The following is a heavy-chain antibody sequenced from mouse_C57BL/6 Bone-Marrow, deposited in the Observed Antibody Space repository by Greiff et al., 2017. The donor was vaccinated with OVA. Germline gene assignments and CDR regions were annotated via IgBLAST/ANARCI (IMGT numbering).Heavy chain of an antibody. V-gene: IGHV1-55*01. CDR2: IYPGSGST. J-gene: IGHJ3*01. D-gene: IGHD2-4*01. CDR3: ARGDDYEAWFAY. CDR1: GYTFTSYW. Sequence: QVQLQQPGAELVKPGASVKMSCKASGYTFTSYWITWVKQRPGQGLEWIGDIYPGSGSTNYNEKFKSKATLTADKSSSTAYMQLSSLTSEDSAVYFCARGDDYEAWFAYWGQGTLVTVSA.